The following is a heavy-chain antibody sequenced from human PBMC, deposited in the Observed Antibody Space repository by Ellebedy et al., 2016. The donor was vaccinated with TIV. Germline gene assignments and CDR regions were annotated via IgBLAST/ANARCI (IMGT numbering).Heavy chain of an antibody. CDR1: GGTFSSYA. D-gene: IGHD6-19*01. CDR2: MNPNSGNT. J-gene: IGHJ4*02. V-gene: IGHV1-8*02. CDR3: ARGTHSSGSHSYVY. Sequence: ASVKVSCXASGGTFSSYAISWVRQAPGQGLEWMGWMNPNSGNTGYAQKFQGRVTMTRNTSISTAYMELSSLRSEDTAVYYCARGTHSSGSHSYVYWGQGTLVTVSS.